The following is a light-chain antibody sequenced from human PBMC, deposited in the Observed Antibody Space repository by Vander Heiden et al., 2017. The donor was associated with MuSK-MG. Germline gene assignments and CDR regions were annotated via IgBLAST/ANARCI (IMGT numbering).Light chain of an antibody. CDR1: ASDIGDYNF. V-gene: IGLV2-14*03. J-gene: IGLJ1*01. CDR3: SSYTSTNTPYV. CDR2: DII. Sequence: QSALTQPASVSGSPGQSTTLSCMGSASDIGDYNFVSWYQQHPGEAPNLLLYDIIHRPSGVSNRFSGSKSGNTASLTISGLQGEDAADYYCSSYTSTNTPYVFGTGTRVTVL.